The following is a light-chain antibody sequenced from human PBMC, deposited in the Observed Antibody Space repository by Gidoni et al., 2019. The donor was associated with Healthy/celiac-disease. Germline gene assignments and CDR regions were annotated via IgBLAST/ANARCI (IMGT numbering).Light chain of an antibody. CDR1: QSIRSY. Sequence: DIQTTQSPSSLSASVGDRVTITCRASQSIRSYLNWYQQKPGKAPKLLIYAASSLQSGVPSRFSGSGSGTDFTLTISRLQPEDFATYYCQQSYSTPRTFGQGTKVEIK. J-gene: IGKJ1*01. V-gene: IGKV1-39*01. CDR2: AAS. CDR3: QQSYSTPRT.